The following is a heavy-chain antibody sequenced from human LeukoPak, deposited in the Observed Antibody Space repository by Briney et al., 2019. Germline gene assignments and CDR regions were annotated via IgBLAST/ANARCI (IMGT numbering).Heavy chain of an antibody. CDR3: AKDLLRGLSSGCDY. J-gene: IGHJ4*02. D-gene: IGHD6-19*01. V-gene: IGHV3-23*01. CDR1: GITFSSYA. Sequence: TGGSLRLSCAASGITFSSYAMSWVRQAPGKGLEWVSAISGSGRSTYYTDSVKGRFTISRDNSKNTVYLQMNSLRAEDTAMYYCAKDLLRGLSSGCDYWGQGTLVTVSS. CDR2: ISGSGRST.